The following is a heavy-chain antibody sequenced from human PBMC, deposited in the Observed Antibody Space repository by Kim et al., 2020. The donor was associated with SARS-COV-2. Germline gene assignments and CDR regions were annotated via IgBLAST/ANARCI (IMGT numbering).Heavy chain of an antibody. Sequence: SETLSLTCTVSGGSINSYYWTWIRHPPGKGLEWIGYIYYSGSTNYNPSLKSRVTMSVDTAKNQFSLNLTSVTAADTAVYYCARFGSGSYVVFQHWGQGTLVTVSS. CDR2: IYYSGST. V-gene: IGHV4-59*13. CDR3: ARFGSGSYVVFQH. D-gene: IGHD3-10*01. J-gene: IGHJ1*01. CDR1: GGSINSYY.